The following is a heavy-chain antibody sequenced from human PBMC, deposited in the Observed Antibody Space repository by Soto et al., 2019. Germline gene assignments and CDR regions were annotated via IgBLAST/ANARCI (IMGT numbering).Heavy chain of an antibody. Sequence: QVQLQESGPGLVKPSETLSLTCTVSGVSMTSYYWRWIRQPPGKGLEWIGNIYYTGSTNYNPSLKSRVTISLATSQNQFSLQLSSVTAADTAVYYCARERMVGGTRLFDYWGQGALVTVSS. CDR3: ARERMVGGTRLFDY. J-gene: IGHJ4*02. CDR1: GVSMTSYY. V-gene: IGHV4-59*01. D-gene: IGHD1-26*01. CDR2: IYYTGST.